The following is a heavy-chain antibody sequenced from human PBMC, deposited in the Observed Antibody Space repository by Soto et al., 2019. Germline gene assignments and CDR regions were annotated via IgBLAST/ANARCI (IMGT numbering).Heavy chain of an antibody. CDR3: ARGVGAYYYYGMDV. D-gene: IGHD1-26*01. Sequence: SETLSLTCAVYGGSFSGYYWSWIRQPPGKGLEWIGEINHSGSTNYNPSLKSRVTISVDTSKNQFSLKLSPVTAADTAVYYCARGVGAYYYYGMDVWGQGTTVTVSS. V-gene: IGHV4-34*01. CDR2: INHSGST. J-gene: IGHJ6*02. CDR1: GGSFSGYY.